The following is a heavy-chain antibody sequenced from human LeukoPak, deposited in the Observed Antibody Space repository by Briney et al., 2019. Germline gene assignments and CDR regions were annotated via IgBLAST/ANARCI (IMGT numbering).Heavy chain of an antibody. J-gene: IGHJ5*02. V-gene: IGHV4-38-2*02. CDR2: IHYSGST. Sequence: SETLSLTCAVSGYSISSAFYWGWIRPSPGKGLEWIGTIHYSGSTSYNPSLKSRVTISVDTSKNQFSLKLRSVTAADTAVYYCARDRGAYCSGGSCLKVQRGGFDPWGQGTLVTVSS. CDR3: ARDRGAYCSGGSCLKVQRGGFDP. D-gene: IGHD2-15*01. CDR1: GYSISSAFY.